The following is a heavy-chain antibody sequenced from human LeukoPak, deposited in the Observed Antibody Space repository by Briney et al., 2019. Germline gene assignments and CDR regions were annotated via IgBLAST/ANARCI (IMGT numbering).Heavy chain of an antibody. J-gene: IGHJ4*02. CDR2: IYYSGST. CDR3: ARARNIIYYDFWSGYPYYFDY. CDR1: GGSISSGDYY. V-gene: IGHV4-30-4*08. Sequence: SQTLSLTCTVSGGSISSGDYYWSWIRQPPGKGLEWIGYIYYSGSTYYNPSLKSRVTISVDTSKNQFSLKLSSVTAADTAVYYCARARNIIYYDFWSGYPYYFDYWGQGTLVTVSS. D-gene: IGHD3-3*01.